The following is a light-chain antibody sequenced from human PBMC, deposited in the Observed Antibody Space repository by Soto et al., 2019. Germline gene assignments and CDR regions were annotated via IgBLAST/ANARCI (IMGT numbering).Light chain of an antibody. V-gene: IGLV2-14*01. Sequence: QSALTQPASVSGSPGQSITISCTGTSSDVGAYNYVSWYQQHPGKAPKLMIYDVTNRPSGVSNRFSGSKSGNTASLTISGLQAEDEADYYCSSYTSSSKVFGTGTKVTVL. CDR1: SSDVGAYNY. J-gene: IGLJ1*01. CDR2: DVT. CDR3: SSYTSSSKV.